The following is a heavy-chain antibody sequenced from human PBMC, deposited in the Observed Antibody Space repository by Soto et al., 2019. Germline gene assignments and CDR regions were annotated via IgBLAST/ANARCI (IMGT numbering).Heavy chain of an antibody. J-gene: IGHJ3*01. CDR3: ARRLDDRADEGFDV. D-gene: IGHD3-16*01. CDR1: GGTFTTYT. V-gene: IGHV1-69*18. CDR2: IIHLFGTT. Sequence: QVHLVQSGAEVRKPGSSVKVSCKIPGGTFTTYTIYWVRQSPGQGLEWMGRIIHLFGTTRYAQNFQDRVTITAEESTRTTYMELSSLRAEDTALYYCARRLDDRADEGFDVWGEGTAVTVSA.